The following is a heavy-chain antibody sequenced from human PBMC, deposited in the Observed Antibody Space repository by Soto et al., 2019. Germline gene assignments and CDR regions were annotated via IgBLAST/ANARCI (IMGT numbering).Heavy chain of an antibody. Sequence: QVQLVQSGAEVKKPGASVKVSCKASGYTFTSYDINWVRQATGQGLEWMGWMNPNSGNTGYAQKVQGRVTMTRNTCISTAYMEQSSLRSEDTAVYYCARGGGGITMVRGVIWYFDLWGRGTLVTVSS. J-gene: IGHJ2*01. V-gene: IGHV1-8*01. CDR1: GYTFTSYD. CDR3: ARGGGGITMVRGVIWYFDL. CDR2: MNPNSGNT. D-gene: IGHD3-10*01.